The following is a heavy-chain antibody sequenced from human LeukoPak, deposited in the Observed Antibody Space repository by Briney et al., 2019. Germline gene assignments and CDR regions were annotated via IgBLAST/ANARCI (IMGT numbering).Heavy chain of an antibody. CDR2: IRYDGSNK. CDR3: AKDHTGELGLYGLDDY. J-gene: IGHJ4*02. V-gene: IGHV3-30*02. D-gene: IGHD1-26*01. Sequence: GGSLRLSCAASGFTFSSHAMHWVRQAPGKGLEWVAFIRYDGSNKYYADSVKGRFTISRDNSKNTLYLQMNSLRAEDTAVYYCAKDHTGELGLYGLDDYWGQGTLVTVSS. CDR1: GFTFSSHA.